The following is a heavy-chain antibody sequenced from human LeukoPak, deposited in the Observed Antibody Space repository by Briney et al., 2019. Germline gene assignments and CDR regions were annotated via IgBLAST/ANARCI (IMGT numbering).Heavy chain of an antibody. J-gene: IGHJ6*02. D-gene: IGHD1-14*01. CDR2: ISGSGGTT. Sequence: GGSLRLSRAASGFTFNNYAMNWVRQAPGKGLEWVSVISGSGGTTYYADSVKGRFTISRDSSKNTLYLQMNSLRAEDTAVYYCAKVSGGGLYYDGMDVWGQGTTVTVSS. CDR3: AKVSGGGLYYDGMDV. V-gene: IGHV3-23*01. CDR1: GFTFNNYA.